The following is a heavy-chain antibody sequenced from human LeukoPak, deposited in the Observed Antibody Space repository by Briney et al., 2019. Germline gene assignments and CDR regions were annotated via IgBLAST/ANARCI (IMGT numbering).Heavy chain of an antibody. CDR3: TSSSWYLLADY. D-gene: IGHD6-13*01. Sequence: LSLTCAVYGGSFSGYYWSWIRQPPGKGLEWVGFIRSKAYGGTTEYAASVKGRFTISRDDSKSIAYLQMNSLKTEDTAVYYCTSSSWYLLADYWGQGTLVTVSS. CDR2: IRSKAYGGTT. CDR1: GGSFSGYY. V-gene: IGHV3-49*03. J-gene: IGHJ4*02.